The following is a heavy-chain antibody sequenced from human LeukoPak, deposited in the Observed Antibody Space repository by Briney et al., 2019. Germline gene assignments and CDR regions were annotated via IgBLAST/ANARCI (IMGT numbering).Heavy chain of an antibody. CDR2: FYYSGST. CDR1: GGSISSRSYY. J-gene: IGHJ2*01. CDR3: ARHVPSDLRIVVVTSDWYFDL. V-gene: IGHV4-39*01. Sequence: PSETLSLTCTVSGGSISSRSYYWGWIRQPPGKGLEWIGRFYYSGSTYYNPSFKSRVIMSVDPSTNQFYLTLSSVTAADTAVYYCARHVPSDLRIVVVTSDWYFDLWGRGTLVTVSS. D-gene: IGHD2-21*02.